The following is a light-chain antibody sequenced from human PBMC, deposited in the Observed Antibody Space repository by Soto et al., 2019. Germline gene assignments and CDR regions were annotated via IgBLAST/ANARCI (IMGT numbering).Light chain of an antibody. Sequence: EIVMTQSPATLSVSPGERATLSCRASQSFSSNLAWYQQKPGQAPRLLIYSASTRATGIPDRFSGSGSGTDFTLTISRLEPEDFAVYYCQQYGSSPSITFGQGTRLEVK. CDR3: QQYGSSPSIT. CDR2: SAS. CDR1: QSFSSN. J-gene: IGKJ5*01. V-gene: IGKV3-20*01.